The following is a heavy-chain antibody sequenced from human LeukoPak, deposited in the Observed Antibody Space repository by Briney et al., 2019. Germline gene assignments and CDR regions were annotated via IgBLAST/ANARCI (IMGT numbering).Heavy chain of an antibody. CDR2: ISAYNGNT. J-gene: IGHJ5*02. Sequence: ASVKVSCKASGYTFTSYGISWVRQAPGQGLEWMGWISAYNGNTNYAQKLQGRVTMTTDTSTSTAYMELRSLRSDDTAVYYCARGGRYCSGGSCYSAPYGFDPWGQGTLVTVSS. CDR3: ARGGRYCSGGSCYSAPYGFDP. V-gene: IGHV1-18*01. CDR1: GYTFTSYG. D-gene: IGHD2-15*01.